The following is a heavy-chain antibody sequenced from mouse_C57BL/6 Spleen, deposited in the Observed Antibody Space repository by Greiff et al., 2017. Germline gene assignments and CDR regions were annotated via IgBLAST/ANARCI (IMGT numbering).Heavy chain of an antibody. J-gene: IGHJ4*01. Sequence: QVQLQQPGAELVKPGASVKLSCKASGYTFTSYWMHWVKQRPGQGLEWIGMIHPNGGSTNYNEKFKSKGTLTVGKSSRTAYMQLSSLTSEDSAVYYCARAPYDGYLLYDAIDYWGQGTSVTVSS. CDR1: GYTFTSYW. CDR3: ARAPYDGYLLYDAIDY. D-gene: IGHD2-3*01. V-gene: IGHV1-64*01. CDR2: IHPNGGST.